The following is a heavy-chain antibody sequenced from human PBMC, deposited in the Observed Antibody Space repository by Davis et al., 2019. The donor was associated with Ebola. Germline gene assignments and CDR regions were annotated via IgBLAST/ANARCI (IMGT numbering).Heavy chain of an antibody. CDR2: IKSKTDGGTT. D-gene: IGHD2-2*01. J-gene: IGHJ6*02. Sequence: GESLKISCAATGFTFSNYGMHWVRQAPGKGLEWVGRIKSKTDGGTTDYAAPVKGRFTISRDDSKNTLYLQMNSLKTEDTAVYYCTTDWVVVVPAARYGMDVWGQGTTVTVSS. CDR3: TTDWVVVVPAARYGMDV. CDR1: GFTFSNYG. V-gene: IGHV3-15*07.